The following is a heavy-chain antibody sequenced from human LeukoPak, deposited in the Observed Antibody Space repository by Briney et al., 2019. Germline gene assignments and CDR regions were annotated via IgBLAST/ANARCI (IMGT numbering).Heavy chain of an antibody. Sequence: GGSLRLSCAVSGITLSNYGMSWVRQAPGKGLEWVAGISGSGGSTKYADSVKGRFTISRDNPKNTLFLQMNSLRAEDTAVYFCAKRGVVIRVVLVGFHKEAYYFESWGQGALVTVSS. CDR2: ISGSGGST. CDR1: GITLSNYG. D-gene: IGHD3/OR15-3a*01. J-gene: IGHJ4*02. CDR3: AKRGVVIRVVLVGFHKEAYYFES. V-gene: IGHV3-23*01.